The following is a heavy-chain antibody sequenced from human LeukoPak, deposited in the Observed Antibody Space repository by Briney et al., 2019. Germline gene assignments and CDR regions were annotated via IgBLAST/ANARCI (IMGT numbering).Heavy chain of an antibody. CDR3: VRGLTRGGGATIYFDY. CDR1: GGSFSGYY. D-gene: IGHD1-26*01. CDR2: INHSGST. J-gene: IGHJ4*02. V-gene: IGHV4-34*01. Sequence: SETLSLTCAVYGGSFSGYYWSWMRQPPGKGLEWIGEINHSGSTNYNPSLKSRVTISVDTSKNQFSLKLSSVTAADTAVYYRVRGLTRGGGATIYFDYWGQGTLVTVAS.